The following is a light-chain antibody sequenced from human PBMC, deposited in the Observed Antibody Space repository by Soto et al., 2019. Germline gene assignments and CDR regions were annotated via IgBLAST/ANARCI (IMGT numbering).Light chain of an antibody. Sequence: DIVMTQSPDSLAVSLGERATINCKSSQSVLYSSNNKNYLAWYQQKPGQPPKLLIYWASTRESGVPDRFSGSGSGTDFTLTISSLQAADVAVYYCQQYYISPLTFGGGTKVEI. CDR1: QSVLYSSNNKNY. V-gene: IGKV4-1*01. J-gene: IGKJ4*01. CDR3: QQYYISPLT. CDR2: WAS.